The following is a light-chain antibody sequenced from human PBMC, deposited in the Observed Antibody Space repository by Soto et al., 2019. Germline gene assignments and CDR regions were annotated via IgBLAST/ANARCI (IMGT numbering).Light chain of an antibody. Sequence: IAMTQSPATLSVSPGERATLSCRASQSVINNLAWYQQKPGQAPRLLIYGASTRGTGIPARFSGSGSGTEFTFTISSLQSEDFAVYYCQQYYNWPLTFGGGTKVEIK. CDR1: QSVINN. J-gene: IGKJ4*01. CDR2: GAS. CDR3: QQYYNWPLT. V-gene: IGKV3-15*01.